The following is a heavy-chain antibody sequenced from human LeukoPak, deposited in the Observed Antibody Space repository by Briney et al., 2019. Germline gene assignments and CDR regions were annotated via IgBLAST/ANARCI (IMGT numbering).Heavy chain of an antibody. CDR1: GGSFSGYY. J-gene: IGHJ5*02. CDR2: IYHSGST. CDR3: ARLDGSGAFDP. Sequence: SETLSLTCAVYGGSFSGYYWSWIRQPPGKGLEWIGTIYHSGSTYYNPSLKSRVTISVDTSKNQFSLKLSSVTAADTAVYYCARLDGSGAFDPWGQGTLVTVSS. V-gene: IGHV4-34*01. D-gene: IGHD3-10*01.